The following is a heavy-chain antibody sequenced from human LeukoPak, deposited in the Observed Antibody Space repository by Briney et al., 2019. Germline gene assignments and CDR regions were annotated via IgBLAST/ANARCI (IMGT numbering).Heavy chain of an antibody. D-gene: IGHD6-13*01. CDR2: INPNSGGT. J-gene: IGHJ5*02. CDR1: GYTFTGYY. Sequence: ASVKVSCKASGYTFTGYYMHWVRQAPGQGLEWMGWINPNSGGTNYAQKFQGRVTMTRDTSISTAYMELSRLRSDDTAVYYCARGDSSSWRDFWFDPWGQGTLVTVSS. CDR3: ARGDSSSWRDFWFDP. V-gene: IGHV1-2*02.